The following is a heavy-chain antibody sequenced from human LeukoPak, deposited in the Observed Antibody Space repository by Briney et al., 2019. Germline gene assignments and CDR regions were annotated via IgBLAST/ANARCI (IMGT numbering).Heavy chain of an antibody. D-gene: IGHD5-18*01. CDR2: INTDGTVT. Sequence: GGSLRLSCAASGFTFSKYWMLWVRQAPGKGLESVSRINTDGTVTTHADSVKGRFTVSRDNADNTMFLQMNSVRDEDTAVYYCASRGYSYGEYYFDYWGQGTLVTVSS. J-gene: IGHJ4*02. CDR1: GFTFSKYW. CDR3: ASRGYSYGEYYFDY. V-gene: IGHV3-74*01.